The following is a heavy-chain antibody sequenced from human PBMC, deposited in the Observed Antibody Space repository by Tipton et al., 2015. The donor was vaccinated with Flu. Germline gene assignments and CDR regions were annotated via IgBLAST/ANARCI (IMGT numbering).Heavy chain of an antibody. V-gene: IGHV3-33*06. CDR3: AKDRNGEGYYDY. Sequence: RSLRLSCAASGFSFSFYAMHWVRQAPGMGLEWVSLIWYDGSNSFYSDSVRGRFTISRDNSKNTVYLQMTSLGAEDTAIYYCAKDRNGEGYYDYWGQGTLVTVSS. CDR1: GFSFSFYA. D-gene: IGHD2-8*01. J-gene: IGHJ4*02. CDR2: IWYDGSNS.